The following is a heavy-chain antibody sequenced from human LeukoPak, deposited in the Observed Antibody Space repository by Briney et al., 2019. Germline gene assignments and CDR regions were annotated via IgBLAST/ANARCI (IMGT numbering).Heavy chain of an antibody. CDR1: GYTFTSYG. CDR2: ISAYNGNT. V-gene: IGHV1-18*01. CDR3: ARSCSGGSCYPIIYYYDSSGYSLFDY. Sequence: GASVKVSCKASGYTFTSYGISWVRQAPGQGLEWMGWISAYNGNTNYAQELQGRVTMTTDTSTSTAYMELRSLRSDDTAVYYCARSCSGGSCYPIIYYYDSSGYSLFDYWGQGTLVTVSS. D-gene: IGHD2-15*01. J-gene: IGHJ4*02.